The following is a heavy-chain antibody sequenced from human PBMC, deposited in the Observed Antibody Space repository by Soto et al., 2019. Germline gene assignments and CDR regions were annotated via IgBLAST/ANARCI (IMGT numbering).Heavy chain of an antibody. J-gene: IGHJ6*02. CDR3: AKDHYSNPRGYYYGMDV. Sequence: GGSLRLSCAASGFTFSSYAMSWVRQAPRKGLEWVSAISGSGGSTYYADSVKGRFTISRDNSKNTLYLQMNSLRAEDTAVYYCAKDHYSNPRGYYYGMDVWGQGTTVTVSS. V-gene: IGHV3-23*01. CDR2: ISGSGGST. D-gene: IGHD4-4*01. CDR1: GFTFSSYA.